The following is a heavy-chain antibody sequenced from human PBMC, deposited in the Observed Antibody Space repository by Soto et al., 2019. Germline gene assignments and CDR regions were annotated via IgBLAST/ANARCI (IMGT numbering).Heavy chain of an antibody. V-gene: IGHV5-51*01. Sequence: PGEALKISWKGSGYSFTSYWIAWLRQMPGKGLGWMVIIYPGDSDTRYSPSFQGQVTISADKSITTAYLQWSSLRESDTAMYYCARQSHTSTPFDXWGQGTLVTVSX. J-gene: IGHJ5*02. D-gene: IGHD1-1*01. CDR2: IYPGDSDT. CDR1: GYSFTSYW. CDR3: ARQSHTSTPFDX.